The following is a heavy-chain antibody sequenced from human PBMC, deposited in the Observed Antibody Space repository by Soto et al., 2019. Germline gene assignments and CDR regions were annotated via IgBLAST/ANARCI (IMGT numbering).Heavy chain of an antibody. CDR2: INHSGST. Sequence: SETLCLTCAVYGGSFSCYYWSWIRQPPGKGLEWIGEINHSGSTNYNPSLKSRVTISVDTSKNQFSLKLSSVTAADTAVYYCARGRTTRAYYYYYMDVWGKGTTVTVSS. V-gene: IGHV4-34*01. CDR3: ARGRTTRAYYYYYMDV. CDR1: GGSFSCYY. D-gene: IGHD2-2*01. J-gene: IGHJ6*03.